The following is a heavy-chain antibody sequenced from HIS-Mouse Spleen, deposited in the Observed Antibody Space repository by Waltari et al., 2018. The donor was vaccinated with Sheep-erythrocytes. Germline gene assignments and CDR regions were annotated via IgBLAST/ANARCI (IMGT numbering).Heavy chain of an antibody. CDR1: GGSISSSSYY. J-gene: IGHJ5*02. D-gene: IGHD3-22*01. Sequence: QLQLQESGPGLVKPSETLSLTCTVSGGSISSSSYYWGWIRQPPGKGLEWIGSIYYSGSTYYNPSLKSRVTISVDTSKNQFSLKLSSVTAADTAVYYCARQVIFISYYDSSGYYYPNWFDPWGQGTLVTVSS. CDR2: IYYSGST. V-gene: IGHV4-39*01. CDR3: ARQVIFISYYDSSGYYYPNWFDP.